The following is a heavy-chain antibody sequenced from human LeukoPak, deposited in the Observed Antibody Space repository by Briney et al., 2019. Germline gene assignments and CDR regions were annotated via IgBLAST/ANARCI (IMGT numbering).Heavy chain of an antibody. D-gene: IGHD3-10*01. J-gene: IGHJ6*02. CDR1: GFTFSSYA. Sequence: GGSLRLSCAASGFTFSSYAMHWVRQAPGKGLEWVAVISHDGSNKYYADSVKGRFTISRDNSKNTLYLQMNSLRAEDTAVYYCARDGGSGNIRYYYYGLDVWGQGSTVTVSS. CDR3: ARDGGSGNIRYYYYGLDV. V-gene: IGHV3-30*14. CDR2: ISHDGSNK.